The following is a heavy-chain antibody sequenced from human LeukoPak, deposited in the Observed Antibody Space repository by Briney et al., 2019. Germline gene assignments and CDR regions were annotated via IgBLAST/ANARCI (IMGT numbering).Heavy chain of an antibody. D-gene: IGHD5-18*01. CDR2: IHGGGDT. J-gene: IGHJ4*02. CDR1: GFTVSDSY. CDR3: ARAMRGYSYILEH. V-gene: IGHV3-53*01. Sequence: GGSLRLSCAASGFTVSDSYLTWVRQAPGKGLEWVSVIHGGGDTDYADSVKGRFIISRDNSKNTLYLQMNSLKAEDTAIYYCARAMRGYSYILEHWGQGTLVTVSS.